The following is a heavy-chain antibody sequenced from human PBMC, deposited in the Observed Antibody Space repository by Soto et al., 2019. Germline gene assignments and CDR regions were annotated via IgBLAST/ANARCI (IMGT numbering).Heavy chain of an antibody. V-gene: IGHV4-4*02. CDR2: IYHSGST. J-gene: IGHJ4*02. Sequence: KASETLSLTCAVSGGSISSSNWWSWVRQPPGEGLEWIGEIYHSGSTNYNPSLKSRVTISVDKSKNQFSLKLSSVTAADTAVYYCARAPYYYDSSGLDYWGQGTLVTVS. D-gene: IGHD3-22*01. CDR1: GGSISSSNW. CDR3: ARAPYYYDSSGLDY.